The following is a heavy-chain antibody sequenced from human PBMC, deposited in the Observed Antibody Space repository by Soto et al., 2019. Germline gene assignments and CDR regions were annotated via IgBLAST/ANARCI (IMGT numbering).Heavy chain of an antibody. D-gene: IGHD2-21*01. Sequence: HLAQSGPEVKRPGASVKISCKASGFIFTDWFMHWVRQAPGQGPEGMGIINTSGGNSIYSQKFQDRVTMTRDTSTSTLYLELTSLTSADTAVYYCAKEGAIPGEVDAWGQGTLVTVSS. V-gene: IGHV1-46*01. CDR2: INTSGGNS. CDR1: GFIFTDWF. J-gene: IGHJ1*01. CDR3: AKEGAIPGEVDA.